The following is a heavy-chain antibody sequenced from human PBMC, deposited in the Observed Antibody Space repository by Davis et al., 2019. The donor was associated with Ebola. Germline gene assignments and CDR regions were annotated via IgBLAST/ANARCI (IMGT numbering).Heavy chain of an antibody. CDR2: ITSSGSTI. J-gene: IGHJ4*02. D-gene: IGHD6-19*01. V-gene: IGHV3-11*04. CDR1: GFTFSDYY. Sequence: GESLKISCAASGFTFSDYYMKWIRQAPGKGLEWVSYITSSGSTIYYADSVKGRFTISRDNSKNTLYLQMNSLRAEDTAVYYCARGSGYSSGWSDYWGQGTLVTVSS. CDR3: ARGSGYSSGWSDY.